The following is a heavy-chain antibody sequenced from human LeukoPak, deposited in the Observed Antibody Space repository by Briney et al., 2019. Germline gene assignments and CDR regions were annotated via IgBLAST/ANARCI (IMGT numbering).Heavy chain of an antibody. V-gene: IGHV4-30-4*01. Sequence: SQTLSLTCTVSGGSISSGDYYWGWIRQPPGKGLEWIGYLYYSVTTYYNPSLKSRLTISPDTSKRQFSLRLSSVTAADTAVYYCARAEFTVVRGVIFDHWGQGTLVTVSS. CDR2: LYYSVTT. J-gene: IGHJ5*02. CDR1: GGSISSGDYY. CDR3: ARAEFTVVRGVIFDH. D-gene: IGHD3-10*01.